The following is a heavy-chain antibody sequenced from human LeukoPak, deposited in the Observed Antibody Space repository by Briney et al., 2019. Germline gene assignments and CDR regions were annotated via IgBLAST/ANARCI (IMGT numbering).Heavy chain of an antibody. D-gene: IGHD6-13*01. CDR2: ISGSGGST. CDR1: GYTFSSYA. Sequence: PGGSLRLSCAASGYTFSSYAMSWVRQAPGKGLEWVSAISGSGGSTYYADSVKGRFTISRDNSKNTLYLQMNSLRAEDTAVYYCANPLFGSWYERFKTGYWGQGTLVTVSS. J-gene: IGHJ4*02. V-gene: IGHV3-23*01. CDR3: ANPLFGSWYERFKTGY.